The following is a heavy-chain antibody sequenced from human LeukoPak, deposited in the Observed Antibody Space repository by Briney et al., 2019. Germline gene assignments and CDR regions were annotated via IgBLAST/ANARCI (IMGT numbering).Heavy chain of an antibody. CDR2: ISAYNGNT. CDR3: AGSSAAGPNDIVY. D-gene: IGHD6-13*01. V-gene: IGHV1-18*01. J-gene: IGHJ4*02. CDR1: GYTFTSYG. Sequence: ASVTVSCKASGYTFTSYGISWVRQAPGQGLEWMGWISAYNGNTDYAQKLQGRVTMTTDTSTSTAYMELRSLRSDDTAVYYCAGSSAAGPNDIVYWGQGTLVTVSS.